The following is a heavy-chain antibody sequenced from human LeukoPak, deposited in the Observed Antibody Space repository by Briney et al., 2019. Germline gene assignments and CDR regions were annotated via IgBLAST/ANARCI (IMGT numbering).Heavy chain of an antibody. D-gene: IGHD1-26*01. CDR2: ICHSGST. V-gene: IGHV4-30-2*01. Sequence: SETLSLTCAVSGGSISSGGYSWSWIRQPPGKGLEWIGYICHSGSTYYNPSLKSRVTISVDRSKNQFSLKLSSVAAADTAVYYCARGGIPLDVWGQGTTVTVSS. CDR3: ARGGIPLDV. CDR1: GGSISSGGYS. J-gene: IGHJ6*02.